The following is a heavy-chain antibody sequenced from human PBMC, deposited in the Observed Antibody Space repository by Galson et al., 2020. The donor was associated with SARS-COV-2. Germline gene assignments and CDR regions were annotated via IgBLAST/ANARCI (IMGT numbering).Heavy chain of an antibody. D-gene: IGHD3-10*01. Sequence: SETLSLTCAVSGGSISSPSYWSWVRQPPGKGLEWIGEIFHSGSTNYNASLRSRVTISVDKSKNQFSLKLNSMTAADTAVYYCARVTSEGADYWGQGNRVTVSS. J-gene: IGHJ4*02. CDR3: ARVTSEGADY. CDR2: IFHSGST. CDR1: GGSISSPSY. V-gene: IGHV4-4*02.